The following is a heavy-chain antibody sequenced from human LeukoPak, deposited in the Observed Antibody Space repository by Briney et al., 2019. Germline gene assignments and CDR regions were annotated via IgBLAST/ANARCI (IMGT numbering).Heavy chain of an antibody. D-gene: IGHD3-10*01. Sequence: PGGSLRLSCAASGFTFSTYSMNWVRQAPGKGLEWVSSISSSSSYIYYADSVKGRFTISRDNAKNSLYLQMNSLRAEDTAVYYCARAAGGFGELFLWFSTYYFDYWGQGTLVTVSS. CDR3: ARAAGGFGELFLWFSTYYFDY. CDR2: ISSSSSYI. CDR1: GFTFSTYS. J-gene: IGHJ4*02. V-gene: IGHV3-21*01.